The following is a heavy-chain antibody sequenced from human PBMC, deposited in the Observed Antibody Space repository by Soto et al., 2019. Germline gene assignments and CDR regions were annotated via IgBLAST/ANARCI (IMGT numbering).Heavy chain of an antibody. D-gene: IGHD3-10*01. Sequence: EMRLVESGGDLVQPGASLTISCAASELTLSRYWMTWVRKAPGKGLEWVVNVNPDGSETDFADVVRGRFTISRDNAKNSLYRQMNSLRVDDTAVYFCARGKGRVDSWGQGTLVTVSS. J-gene: IGHJ5*01. CDR3: ARGKGRVDS. CDR1: ELTLSRYW. CDR2: VNPDGSET. V-gene: IGHV3-7*05.